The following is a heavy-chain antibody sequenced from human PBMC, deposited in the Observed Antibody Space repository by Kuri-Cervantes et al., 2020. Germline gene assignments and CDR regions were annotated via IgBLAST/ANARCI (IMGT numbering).Heavy chain of an antibody. CDR1: GFTFGDYA. V-gene: IGHV3-49*04. CDR3: ARDFHSSSWYWVD. Sequence: GGSLRLSCTASGFTFGDYAMSWVRQAPGKGLEWVGFIRSKAYGGTTEYAASVKGRFTISRDDSKSIAYLQMNSLKTEDTAVYYCARDFHSSSWYWVDWGQGTLVTVSS. J-gene: IGHJ4*02. CDR2: IRSKAYGGTT. D-gene: IGHD6-13*01.